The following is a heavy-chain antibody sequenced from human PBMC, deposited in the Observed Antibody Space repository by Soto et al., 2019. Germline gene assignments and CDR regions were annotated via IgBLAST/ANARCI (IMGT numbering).Heavy chain of an antibody. J-gene: IGHJ4*02. CDR3: ARGGHVVVVTAALDY. Sequence: GVSSKVTCKASGDTFTDYDIYWVRQAPGKGLEWMGTVNPSGGHTTYAQHFLGRVTMTRDTSTSTLYMELTSLTSDDTAIYYCARGGHVVVVTAALDYWGQGTLVTVSS. V-gene: IGHV1-46*01. CDR1: GDTFTDYD. CDR2: VNPSGGHT. D-gene: IGHD2-21*02.